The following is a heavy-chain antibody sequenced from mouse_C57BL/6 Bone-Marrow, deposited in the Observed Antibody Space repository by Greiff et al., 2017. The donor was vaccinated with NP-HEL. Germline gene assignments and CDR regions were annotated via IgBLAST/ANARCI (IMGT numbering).Heavy chain of an antibody. Sequence: EVNVVESGGGLVQPGGSLSLSCAASGFTFTDYYMSWVRQPPGKALEWLGFIRNKANGYTTEYSASVKGRFTISRDNSQSILYLQMNALRAEDSATYYCARYRGYYGSKYAMDYWGQGTSVTVSS. D-gene: IGHD1-1*01. CDR2: IRNKANGYTT. CDR3: ARYRGYYGSKYAMDY. V-gene: IGHV7-3*01. CDR1: GFTFTDYY. J-gene: IGHJ4*01.